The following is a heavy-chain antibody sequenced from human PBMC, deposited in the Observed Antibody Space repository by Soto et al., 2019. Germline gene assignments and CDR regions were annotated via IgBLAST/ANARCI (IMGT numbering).Heavy chain of an antibody. CDR3: AKDRPCYFYDSSGYYYGVY. CDR1: GFTFSSYA. V-gene: IGHV3-23*01. D-gene: IGHD3-22*01. Sequence: EVQLLESGGGLVQPGGYLRLSCAASGFTFSSYAMSWVRQAPGKGLEWVSAISGSGGSTYYADSVKGRFTISRDNSKNTLYLQMNSLRAEDTAVYYCAKDRPCYFYDSSGYYYGVYWCQGTLVTVSS. CDR2: ISGSGGST. J-gene: IGHJ4*02.